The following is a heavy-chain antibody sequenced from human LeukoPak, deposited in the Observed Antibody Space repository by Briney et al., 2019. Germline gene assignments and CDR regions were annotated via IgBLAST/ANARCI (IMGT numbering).Heavy chain of an antibody. CDR3: ARQKYAAYYYDSSGYPHSFDY. CDR2: IYYSGST. Sequence: KPSETLSLTCTVSGGSISSSSYYWGWIRQPPGKGLEWIGSIYYSGSTYYNPSLKSRVTISVDTSKNQFSLKLSSVTAADTAVYYCARQKYAAYYYDSSGYPHSFDYWGQGTLVTVSS. J-gene: IGHJ4*02. D-gene: IGHD3-22*01. V-gene: IGHV4-39*01. CDR1: GGSISSSSYY.